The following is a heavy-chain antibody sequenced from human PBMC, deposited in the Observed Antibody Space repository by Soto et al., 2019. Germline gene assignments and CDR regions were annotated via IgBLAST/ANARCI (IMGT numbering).Heavy chain of an antibody. CDR1: GFTFRSYA. CDR2: ISYDGTNK. V-gene: IGHV3-30*01. D-gene: IGHD6-13*01. CDR3: ARGDSNSWSDF. Sequence: QVQLVESGGGVVQPGRSLRLSCAASGFTFRSYAMDWVRQAPGKGPEWVAVISYDGTNKYYADSVKGRFTISRDNSKNTLSLQMNSLRPEDTAVYYCARGDSNSWSDFWGQGTLVTVSS. J-gene: IGHJ4*02.